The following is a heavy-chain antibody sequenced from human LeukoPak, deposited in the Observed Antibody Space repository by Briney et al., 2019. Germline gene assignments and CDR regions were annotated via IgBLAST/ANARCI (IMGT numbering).Heavy chain of an antibody. V-gene: IGHV3-53*01. Sequence: GGSLRLSCAASGFPVSRNYMNWVRQAPGKGLEWVSVIYSDANTYYTETVKGRFTISRDNSKNTLYLQMNSLRAEDMAIYYCAGYGGFSKWGQGTHVTVSS. CDR1: GFPVSRNY. CDR3: AGYGGFSK. J-gene: IGHJ4*02. D-gene: IGHD4-23*01. CDR2: IYSDANT.